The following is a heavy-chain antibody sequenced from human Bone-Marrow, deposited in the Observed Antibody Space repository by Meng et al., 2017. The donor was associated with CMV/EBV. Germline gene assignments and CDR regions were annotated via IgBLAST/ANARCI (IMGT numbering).Heavy chain of an antibody. CDR1: GFTFSSYS. CDR3: ARSTSVDY. D-gene: IGHD2-2*01. CDR2: ISSSSSTI. V-gene: IGHV3-48*01. Sequence: GGSLRLSCAASGFTFSSYSMNWVRQAPGKGLEWVSYISSSSSTIYYADSVKGRFTISRDNSKNTLYLQMNSLRAEDTAVYYCARSTSVDYWGQGTLVTVSS. J-gene: IGHJ4*02.